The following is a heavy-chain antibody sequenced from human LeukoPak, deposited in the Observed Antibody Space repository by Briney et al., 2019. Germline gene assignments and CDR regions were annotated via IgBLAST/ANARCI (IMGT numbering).Heavy chain of an antibody. CDR1: GFTFSSYA. Sequence: PGGSLRLSCAASGFTFSSYAMHWVRQAPGKGLEWVAVISYDGSNKYYADSVKGRFTISRHNSKNTLYLQMNSLRAEDTVVYYCARAPEWLIFDYWGQGTLVTVSS. V-gene: IGHV3-30*14. CDR2: ISYDGSNK. CDR3: ARAPEWLIFDY. J-gene: IGHJ4*02. D-gene: IGHD6-19*01.